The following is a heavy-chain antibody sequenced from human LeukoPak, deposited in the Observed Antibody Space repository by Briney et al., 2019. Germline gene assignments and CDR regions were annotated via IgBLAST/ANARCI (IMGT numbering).Heavy chain of an antibody. V-gene: IGHV3-48*03. Sequence: GGSLRLSCAASGFTFSSYEMNWVRQAPGQGLEWVSYISSSGSTIYYADSVQGRFTISRDNAKTPLYLHMNSLRAEDTAVYYCASSERWLQLCFDYWGQGTLVTVSP. CDR2: ISSSGSTI. J-gene: IGHJ4*02. CDR1: GFTFSSYE. CDR3: ASSERWLQLCFDY. D-gene: IGHD5-24*01.